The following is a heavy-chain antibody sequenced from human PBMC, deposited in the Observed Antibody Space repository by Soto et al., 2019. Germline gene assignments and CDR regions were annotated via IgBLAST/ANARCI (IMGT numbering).Heavy chain of an antibody. J-gene: IGHJ4*02. CDR3: SRPRSCYIHFGY. D-gene: IGHD2-15*01. CDR1: GYTFTSYG. V-gene: IGHV1-18*04. Sequence: QVQLVQSGAAVKKPWASVKLSCKASGYTFTSYGISLVRQAPGQGLEWLGWLSAYNGNTDYAQKLQSRITMTTDTSTSTAYMVLRSLRSDDTAVEYCSRPRSCYIHFGYLGQGTLVNVSS. CDR2: LSAYNGNT.